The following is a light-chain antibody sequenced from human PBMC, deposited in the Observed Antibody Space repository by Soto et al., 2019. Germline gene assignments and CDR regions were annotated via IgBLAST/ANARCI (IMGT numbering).Light chain of an antibody. J-gene: IGKJ5*01. CDR3: QPRHMWPIT. CDR1: QSFRGL. V-gene: IGKV3-11*01. Sequence: VLTQSPVTPSLSPGERATLSFTANQSFRGLLAWYQQTPGQTPRPLVYDAYTRATGITPRFSGSGSGTDFTLTISSLEPEYAAVFYCQPRHMWPITCGKGTRL. CDR2: DAY.